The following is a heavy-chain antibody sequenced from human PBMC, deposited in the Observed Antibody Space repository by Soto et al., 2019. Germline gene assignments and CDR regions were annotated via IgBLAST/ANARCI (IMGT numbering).Heavy chain of an antibody. CDR3: ARDKVVGRTLTTHYYYGLDV. CDR2: ISGSGSNT. V-gene: IGHV3-23*01. J-gene: IGHJ6*02. D-gene: IGHD2-15*01. Sequence: PVGSLRLSCEASGFTFRSHDMSWVRQAPGKELEWVATISGSGSNTHYTDSVKGRFIISKDNAKNTMYLQMDSLRAEDTAVYYCARDKVVGRTLTTHYYYGLDVWGQGTSVTVSS. CDR1: GFTFRSHD.